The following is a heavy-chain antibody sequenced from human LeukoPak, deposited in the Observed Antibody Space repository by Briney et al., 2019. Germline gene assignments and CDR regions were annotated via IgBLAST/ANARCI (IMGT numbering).Heavy chain of an antibody. V-gene: IGHV4-34*01. CDR1: GGSFSGYY. J-gene: IGHJ4*02. D-gene: IGHD3-22*01. CDR2: INHSGST. Sequence: NHSETLSLTCAVYGGSFSGYYWSWIRQPPGKGLEWIGEINHSGSTNYNPSLKSRVTISVDTSKNQFSLKLSSVTAADTAVYYCASVPIYYDSSGYYRTRLFDYWGQGTLVTVSS. CDR3: ASVPIYYDSSGYYRTRLFDY.